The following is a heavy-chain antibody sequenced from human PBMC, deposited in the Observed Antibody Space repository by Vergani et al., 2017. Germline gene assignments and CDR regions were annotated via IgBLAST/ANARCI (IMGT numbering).Heavy chain of an antibody. J-gene: IGHJ6*03. CDR1: GYSFTSYW. CDR3: ARQPAIAAAGTGYYYCMDF. V-gene: IGHV5-10-1*03. D-gene: IGHD6-13*01. CDR2: IDPSDSYT. Sequence: EVQLVQSGAEVKKSGESLRLFCKGSGYSFTSYWIIWLRQMPGKGLEWMGRIDPSDSYTNYRPCFQGHVTISADMSISTAYLQWSSLKASDTAMYYCARQPAIAAAGTGYYYCMDFWGKGTTVTVSS.